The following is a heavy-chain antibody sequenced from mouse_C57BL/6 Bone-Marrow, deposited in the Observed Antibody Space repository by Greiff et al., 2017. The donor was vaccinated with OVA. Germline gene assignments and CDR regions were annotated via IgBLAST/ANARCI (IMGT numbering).Heavy chain of an antibody. CDR3: ARRDYYAKGDAMDY. Sequence: QVQLLQSGAELVRPGTSVKMSCKASGYTFTNYWIGWAQQRPGHGLEWIGDIYPGGGYTNYNEKFKGKATLTADTSSSTAYMQFSSLTSEDSAIYYCARRDYYAKGDAMDYWGQGTSVTVSA. V-gene: IGHV1-63*01. D-gene: IGHD2-1*01. CDR1: GYTFTNYW. J-gene: IGHJ4*01. CDR2: IYPGGGYT.